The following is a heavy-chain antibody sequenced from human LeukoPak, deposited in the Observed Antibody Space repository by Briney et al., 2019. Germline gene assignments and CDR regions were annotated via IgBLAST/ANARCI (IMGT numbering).Heavy chain of an antibody. D-gene: IGHD3-22*01. CDR1: GGSISSSNYY. J-gene: IGHJ3*02. V-gene: IGHV4-39*07. CDR3: SRDLPHYYDSSGYPLDAFDI. Sequence: PSETLSLTCTVSGGSISSSNYYWGWIRQSPGKGLQWIGSIYYRGSTYYNPSLKSRATISVDTSKNQFSLKLSSVTAADTAVYYCSRDLPHYYDSSGYPLDAFDIRGQGTMVTVSS. CDR2: IYYRGST.